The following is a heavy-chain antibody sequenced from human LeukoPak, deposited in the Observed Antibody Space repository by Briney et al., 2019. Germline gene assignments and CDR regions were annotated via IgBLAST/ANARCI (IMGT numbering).Heavy chain of an antibody. J-gene: IGHJ4*02. Sequence: ASVKVSCKASGYTFINYGISWVRQAPGQGLEWMGWISAYNGNRNYAQKVQGRVTMTTDTSTSTAYMELRSLRSDDTAVYYCARDLWALMITFGGTDYWGQGTLVTVSS. CDR3: ARDLWALMITFGGTDY. D-gene: IGHD3-16*01. CDR2: ISAYNGNR. CDR1: GYTFINYG. V-gene: IGHV1-18*01.